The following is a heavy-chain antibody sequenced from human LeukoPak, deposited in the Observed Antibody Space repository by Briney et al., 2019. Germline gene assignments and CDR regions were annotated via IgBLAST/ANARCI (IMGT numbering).Heavy chain of an antibody. J-gene: IGHJ6*03. V-gene: IGHV1-46*01. D-gene: IGHD6-19*01. CDR2: INPSGGST. Sequence: ASVKVSRKASGYTFTSYYMHWVRQAPGQGLEWMGIINPSGGSTSYAQKFQGRVTMTRDMSTSTVYMELSSLRSEDTAVYYCARVYSSGWPAMDVWGKGTTVTVSS. CDR3: ARVYSSGWPAMDV. CDR1: GYTFTSYY.